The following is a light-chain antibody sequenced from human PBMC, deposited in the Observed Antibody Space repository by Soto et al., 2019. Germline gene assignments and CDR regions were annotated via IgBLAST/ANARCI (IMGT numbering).Light chain of an antibody. CDR1: QSVSSY. J-gene: IGKJ2*01. Sequence: EIVLTQSPATLSLSPGERVTLSCRASQSVSSYLAWYQQQPGQAPRLLIYDASNRATGIPARFSGSGSGTDFTLTISSLEPKDFAVYYCQQRSNFMYTFGQGTKLEIK. CDR2: DAS. CDR3: QQRSNFMYT. V-gene: IGKV3-11*01.